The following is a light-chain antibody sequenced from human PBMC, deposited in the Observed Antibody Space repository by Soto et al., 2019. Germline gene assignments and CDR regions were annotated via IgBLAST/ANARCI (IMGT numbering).Light chain of an antibody. CDR1: QVISNY. J-gene: IGKJ5*01. CDR3: QQYDNLPIT. V-gene: IGKV1-33*01. CDR2: DAA. Sequence: DIQMTQSPAPLSASVGDRVTIASQDSQVISNYLNWYQEKPGKAPKLLIYDAASLETGVPSRFSGSGSGTDFTFTISSLLPEDIATYYCQQYDNLPITFGQGTRLEIK.